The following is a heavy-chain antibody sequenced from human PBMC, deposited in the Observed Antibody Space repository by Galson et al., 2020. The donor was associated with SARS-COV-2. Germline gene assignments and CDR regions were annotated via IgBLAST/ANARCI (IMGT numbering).Heavy chain of an antibody. CDR1: GYTFTAYY. J-gene: IGHJ6*02. CDR3: ARHLGASVGMDV. V-gene: IGHV1-2*04. CDR2: LNAKSGGT. D-gene: IGHD3-16*01. Sequence: ASVKVSCKASGYTFTAYYVHWVRQAPGQGLEWMGWLNAKSGGTNYAQKFQGWVTMTRDTSISTAYMELSGLKSDDTAVYYCARHLGASVGMDVWGQGTTVTVSS.